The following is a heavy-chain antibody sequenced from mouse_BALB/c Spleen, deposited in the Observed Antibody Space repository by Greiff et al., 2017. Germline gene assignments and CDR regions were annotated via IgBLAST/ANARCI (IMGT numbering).Heavy chain of an antibody. D-gene: IGHD1-2*01. CDR3: ARGAGTMSTTASPYAMDY. J-gene: IGHJ4*01. Sequence: EVQLQQSGPELVKPGASVKISCKASGYSFTGYNMNWVKQSNGKSLEWIGNIDPYYGGTSYNQKFKGKATMTVDKSSSTAYMQLKSLTSEDSAVYYCARGAGTMSTTASPYAMDYWGQGTSVTVSS. CDR1: GYSFTGYN. CDR2: IDPYYGGT. V-gene: IGHV1-39*01.